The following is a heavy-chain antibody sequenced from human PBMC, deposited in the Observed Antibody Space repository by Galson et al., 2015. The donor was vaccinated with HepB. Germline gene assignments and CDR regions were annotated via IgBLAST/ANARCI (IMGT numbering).Heavy chain of an antibody. J-gene: IGHJ6*02. CDR2: INPSGGST. Sequence: SVKVSCKASGYTFTSYYMHWVRQAPGQGLEWMGIINPSGGSTSYAQKFQGRVTMTRDTSTSTVYMELSSLRSEDTAVYYCATSPITYYYGMDVWGQGTTVTVSS. CDR1: GYTFTSYY. V-gene: IGHV1-46*01. CDR3: ATSPITYYYGMDV.